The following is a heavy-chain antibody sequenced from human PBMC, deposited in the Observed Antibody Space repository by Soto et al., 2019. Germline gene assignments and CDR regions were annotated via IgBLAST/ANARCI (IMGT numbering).Heavy chain of an antibody. D-gene: IGHD4-17*01. CDR3: ARQDGDYVGYYYGMDV. CDR2: ISSSSSYI. J-gene: IGHJ6*02. Sequence: ESGGGLVKPGGSLRLSCAASGFTFSSYSMNWVRQAPGKGLEWVSSISSSSSYIYYADSVKGRFTISRDNAKNSLYLQMNSLRAEDTAVYYCARQDGDYVGYYYGMDVWGQGTTVTVSS. V-gene: IGHV3-21*01. CDR1: GFTFSSYS.